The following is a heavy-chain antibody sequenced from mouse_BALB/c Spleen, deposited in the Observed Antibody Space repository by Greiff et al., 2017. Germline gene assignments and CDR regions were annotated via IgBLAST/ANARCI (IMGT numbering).Heavy chain of an antibody. CDR3: ARGYGNYGSYFDY. CDR1: GFTFSSYG. D-gene: IGHD2-1*01. Sequence: EVMLVESGGGLVQPGGSLKLSCAASGFTFSSYGMSWVRQTPDKRLELVATINSNGGSTYYPDSVKGRFTISRDNAKNTLYLQMSSLKSEDTAMYYCARGYGNYGSYFDYWGQGTTLTVSS. CDR2: INSNGGST. V-gene: IGHV5-6-3*01. J-gene: IGHJ2*01.